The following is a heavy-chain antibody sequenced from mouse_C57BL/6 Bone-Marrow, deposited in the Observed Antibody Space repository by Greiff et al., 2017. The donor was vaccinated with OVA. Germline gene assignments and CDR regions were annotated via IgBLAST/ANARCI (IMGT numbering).Heavy chain of an antibody. CDR2: IYPGSGST. CDR3: ARGRPIITTVVATDYAMDY. D-gene: IGHD1-1*01. V-gene: IGHV1-55*01. Sequence: QVQLKQSGAELVKPGASVKMSCKASGYTFTSYWITWVKQRPGQGLEWIGDIYPGSGSTNYNEKFKSKATLTVDTSSSTAYMQLSSLTSEDSAVYYCARGRPIITTVVATDYAMDYWGQGTSVTVSS. CDR1: GYTFTSYW. J-gene: IGHJ4*01.